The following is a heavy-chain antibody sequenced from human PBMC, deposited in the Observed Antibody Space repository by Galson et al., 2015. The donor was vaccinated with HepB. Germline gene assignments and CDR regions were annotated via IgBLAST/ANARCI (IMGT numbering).Heavy chain of an antibody. CDR2: IKRVGDAA. CDR3: VRPITADPIPRFDG. Sequence: SLRLSCAASGGTFSNYSMRWARQAPGKGLDWVASIKRVGDAANYADSVKGRVTISRDNAKNTLSMQMESLRAEDTALYYCVRPITADPIPRFDGWGQGTPVTVSS. J-gene: IGHJ4*03. D-gene: IGHD5-24*01. CDR1: GGTFSNYS. V-gene: IGHV3-7*05.